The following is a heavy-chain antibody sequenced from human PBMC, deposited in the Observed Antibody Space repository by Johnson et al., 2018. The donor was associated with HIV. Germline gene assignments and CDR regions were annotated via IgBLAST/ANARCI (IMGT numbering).Heavy chain of an antibody. Sequence: VKLVESGGGLVQPGGSLRLSCAASGFTFSSYWMSWVRQAPGKGLEWVANIKQDGSEKYYVDSVKGRFTISRDNAKNSLYLQVNSLRAEDMTVYYCVRISYNFWSDPDAFDIWGQGTMVTVSS. CDR1: GFTFSSYW. CDR3: VRISYNFWSDPDAFDI. J-gene: IGHJ3*02. CDR2: IKQDGSEK. V-gene: IGHV3-7*05. D-gene: IGHD3-3*01.